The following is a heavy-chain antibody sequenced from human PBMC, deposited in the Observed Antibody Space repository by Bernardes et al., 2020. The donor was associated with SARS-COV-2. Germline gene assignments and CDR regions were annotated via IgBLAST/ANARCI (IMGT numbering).Heavy chain of an antibody. CDR2: TSSGSATI. CDR3: ARVKNHGMDV. CDR1: GFTFSSSS. V-gene: IGHV3-48*04. Sequence: GGSLRLSCAASGFTFSSSSMNWVRQAPGTGLEWISYTSSGSATINYADSVKGRLTASRDNAKDSLYLQMNSLRAEDTAVYYCARVKNHGMDVWGQGTTVTGSS. J-gene: IGHJ6*02.